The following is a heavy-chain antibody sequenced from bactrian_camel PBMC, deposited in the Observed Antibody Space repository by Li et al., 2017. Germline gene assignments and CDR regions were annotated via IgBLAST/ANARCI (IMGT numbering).Heavy chain of an antibody. D-gene: IGHD5*01. J-gene: IGHJ6*01. CDR3: AADYGPPPTVLPDTLEEADFDY. V-gene: IGHV3S1*01. CDR1: GFTFRSYA. CDR2: TNKAGYSP. Sequence: HVQLVESGGGLAQPGGSLRLSCAAAGFTFRSYAIYWVRQAPGKGPERVSSTNKAGYSPYYADPVKGQFTISRDNAKNTVYLQMHSLKVEDTAMYYCAADYGPPPTVLPDTLEEADFDYWGQGTQVTVS.